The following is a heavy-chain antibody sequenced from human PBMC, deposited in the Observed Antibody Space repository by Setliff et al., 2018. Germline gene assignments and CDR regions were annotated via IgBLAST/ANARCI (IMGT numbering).Heavy chain of an antibody. J-gene: IGHJ4*02. Sequence: GGSLSPSCAASGFTFSSHWMTWVRQAPGKGLEWVANINQDGSETYYVDSLKGRFSVSRDNGKNSLYLQMNSLRAEDTAVYYCARASKGLYCGSDCFYTFDSWGPGTLVTVSS. D-gene: IGHD2-21*02. CDR1: GFTFSSHW. V-gene: IGHV3-7*01. CDR2: INQDGSET. CDR3: ARASKGLYCGSDCFYTFDS.